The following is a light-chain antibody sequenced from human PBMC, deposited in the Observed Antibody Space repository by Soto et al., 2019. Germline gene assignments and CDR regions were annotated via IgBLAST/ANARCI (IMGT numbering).Light chain of an antibody. CDR1: QGISSA. Sequence: AIQLTQSPSSLSASVGDRVTITCRASQGISSALAWYQQKPGKAPKLLIYDASSLESGVPSRFIGSGSGTDFTLTISSLQPEDFATYYCQQFNSYPVFTFGPGTKVDIK. V-gene: IGKV1-13*02. J-gene: IGKJ3*01. CDR3: QQFNSYPVFT. CDR2: DAS.